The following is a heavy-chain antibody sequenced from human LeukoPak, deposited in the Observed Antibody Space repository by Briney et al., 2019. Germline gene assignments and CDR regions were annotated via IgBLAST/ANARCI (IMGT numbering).Heavy chain of an antibody. Sequence: PSETLSLTCAVYGGSFSGYYWSWIRQPPGKGLEWIGEINHSGSTNYNPSLKSRVTISVDTSKNQFSLKLSSVTAADTAVYYCASQNYYGSGRDYWGQGTLVTVSS. V-gene: IGHV4-34*01. CDR3: ASQNYYGSGRDY. CDR2: INHSGST. CDR1: GGSFSGYY. D-gene: IGHD3-10*01. J-gene: IGHJ4*02.